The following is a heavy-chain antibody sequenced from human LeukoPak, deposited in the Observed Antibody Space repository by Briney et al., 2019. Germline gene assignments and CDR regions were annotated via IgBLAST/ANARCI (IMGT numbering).Heavy chain of an antibody. CDR3: ARHGGDCSSTSCYSVNWFDP. V-gene: IGHV4-38-2*01. CDR2: IYHSGST. D-gene: IGHD2-2*02. J-gene: IGHJ5*02. Sequence: SETLSLTCAVSGYSISSGYYWGWIRQPPGKGLEWIGSIYHSGSTYYNPSLKSRVTISVDTSKYQFSLKLSSVPAADTAVYYCARHGGDCSSTSCYSVNWFDPWGQGTLVTVSS. CDR1: GYSISSGYY.